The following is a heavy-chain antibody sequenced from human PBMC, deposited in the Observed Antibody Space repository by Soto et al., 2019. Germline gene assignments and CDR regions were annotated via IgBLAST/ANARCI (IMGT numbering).Heavy chain of an antibody. CDR2: IIPIFGIA. V-gene: IGHV1-69*15. Sequence: QVQLVQSGAEVKKPGSSVKISCKASGGSFRSNALSWVRQAPGQGLEWMGRIIPIFGIANYAQRFQGRVTITADESTGTACMELSSLRSEDTAVYYCARVGEYCGGACPQYFQHWGQGTLVTVSS. CDR3: ARVGEYCGGACPQYFQH. D-gene: IGHD2-21*02. J-gene: IGHJ1*01. CDR1: GGSFRSNA.